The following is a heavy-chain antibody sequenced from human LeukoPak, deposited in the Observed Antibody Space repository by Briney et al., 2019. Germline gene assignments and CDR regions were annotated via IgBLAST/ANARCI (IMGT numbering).Heavy chain of an antibody. CDR3: ASGGGADY. D-gene: IGHD3-10*01. Sequence: GGSLGLSCAASGFTFSSYSMNWVRQAPGKGLEWVSSISSSSSYIYYADSVKGRFTISRDNAKNSLYLQMNSLRVEDTAVYYCASGGGADYWGQGTLVTVSS. CDR1: GFTFSSYS. J-gene: IGHJ4*02. CDR2: ISSSSSYI. V-gene: IGHV3-21*01.